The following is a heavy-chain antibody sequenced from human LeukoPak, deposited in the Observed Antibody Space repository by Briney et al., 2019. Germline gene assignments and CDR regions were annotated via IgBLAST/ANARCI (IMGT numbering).Heavy chain of an antibody. V-gene: IGHV3-48*03. CDR2: ISSSGSTI. CDR1: GFTFSGYE. Sequence: GGSLRLSCAASGFTFSGYEMNWVRQAPRKGLEWVSYISSSGSTIYYADSVKGRFTISRDNAKNSLFLQMNSLRAEETGVYYCASYGYSGSYPLDYWGQGTLVTVSS. CDR3: ASYGYSGSYPLDY. D-gene: IGHD1-26*01. J-gene: IGHJ4*02.